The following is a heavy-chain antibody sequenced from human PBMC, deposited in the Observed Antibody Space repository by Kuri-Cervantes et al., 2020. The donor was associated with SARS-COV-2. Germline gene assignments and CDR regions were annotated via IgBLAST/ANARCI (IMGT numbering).Heavy chain of an antibody. CDR2: IIPIFGTA. Sequence: SVKVSCKASGGTFSSYAISWVRQAPGQGLEWMGGIIPIFGTANYAQKFQGRVTITADESTSTAYMELSSLRSEDTAAYYCARETVGPITLYYYGMDVWGQGTTVTVSS. J-gene: IGHJ6*02. CDR1: GGTFSSYA. V-gene: IGHV1-69*13. D-gene: IGHD4-23*01. CDR3: ARETVGPITLYYYGMDV.